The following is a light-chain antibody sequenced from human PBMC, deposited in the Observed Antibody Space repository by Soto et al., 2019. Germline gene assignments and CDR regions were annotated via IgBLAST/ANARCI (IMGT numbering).Light chain of an antibody. J-gene: IGKJ5*01. CDR3: QQRAYSIT. CDR1: QSLSYY. Sequence: EIVLTQSPATLSLSPGESATLSCRASQSLSYYLAWYQQKPGQAPRLLIYEASHRATGIPGRFSGSGSGTDFTLTISSLEPEDFAVYYCQQRAYSITFGQGTRLEI. V-gene: IGKV3-11*01. CDR2: EAS.